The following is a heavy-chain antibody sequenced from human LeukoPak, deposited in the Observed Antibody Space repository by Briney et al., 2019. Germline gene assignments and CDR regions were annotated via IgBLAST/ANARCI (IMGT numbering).Heavy chain of an antibody. Sequence: GSLRLSCAASGFTFSSYAMSCVRPAPGKGLEWVSAISGSGGSTYYADTVKGRFTISRDNSKNTLYLQMNSPRAEDTAVYYCAKGGSSWYPFDYWGQGTLVTVSS. V-gene: IGHV3-23*01. CDR1: GFTFSSYA. CDR3: AKGGSSWYPFDY. CDR2: ISGSGGST. J-gene: IGHJ4*02. D-gene: IGHD6-13*01.